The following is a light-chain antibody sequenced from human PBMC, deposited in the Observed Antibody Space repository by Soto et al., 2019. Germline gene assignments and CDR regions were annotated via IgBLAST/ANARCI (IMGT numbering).Light chain of an antibody. CDR2: DAS. J-gene: IGKJ1*01. CDR1: QTISSW. Sequence: DIQMTQSPSTLPASVGDRVTITCRASQTISSWLAWYQQKPGKAPDLLIYDASRLAGGVPSRFSGSESGTEXTXTXXXXXXXXFATYFCQQYYNYSTFGQGTKVE. V-gene: IGKV1-5*01. CDR3: QQYYNYST.